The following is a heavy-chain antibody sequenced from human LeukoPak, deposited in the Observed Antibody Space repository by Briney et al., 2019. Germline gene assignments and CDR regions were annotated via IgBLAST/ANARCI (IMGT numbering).Heavy chain of an antibody. CDR3: TTRIWFGELPLDY. J-gene: IGHJ4*02. Sequence: GGSLRLSCAASGFTFSNAWMSWVRQAPRKGLEWVGRIKSKTDGGTTDYAAPVKGRFTISRDDSKNTLYLQMNSLKTEDTAVYYCTTRIWFGELPLDYWGQGTLVTVSS. CDR2: IKSKTDGGTT. D-gene: IGHD3-10*01. V-gene: IGHV3-15*01. CDR1: GFTFSNAW.